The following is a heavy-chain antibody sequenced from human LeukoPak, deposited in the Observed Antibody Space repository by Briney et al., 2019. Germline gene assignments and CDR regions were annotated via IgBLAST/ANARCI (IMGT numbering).Heavy chain of an antibody. Sequence: GRCLSLSRAASVFTFSSYAMSGVREARGRGLGWGSAISSRGGSTYNADTVKARFTSSRDNSKNTLYLQINSLRTEDTAAYSYAKDSNRGGDPDYWGQGTLVTVSS. J-gene: IGHJ4*02. CDR2: ISSRGGST. D-gene: IGHD2-21*02. V-gene: IGHV3-23*01. CDR3: AKDSNRGGDPDY. CDR1: VFTFSSYA.